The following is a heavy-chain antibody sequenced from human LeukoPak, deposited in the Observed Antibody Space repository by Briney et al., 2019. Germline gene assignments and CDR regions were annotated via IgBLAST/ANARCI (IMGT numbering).Heavy chain of an antibody. CDR2: INPNSGNT. J-gene: IGHJ4*02. D-gene: IGHD3-16*01. CDR1: GYIFTGYY. V-gene: IGHV1-2*02. CDR3: ARVRYRLAETYIDY. Sequence: ASVKVSCKASGYIFTGYYMHWVRQAPGQGLEWMGWINPNSGNTNYAQKFQGRVTMTRDTSISTAYMELSRLRSDDTAVYYCARVRYRLAETYIDYWGQGTLVTVSS.